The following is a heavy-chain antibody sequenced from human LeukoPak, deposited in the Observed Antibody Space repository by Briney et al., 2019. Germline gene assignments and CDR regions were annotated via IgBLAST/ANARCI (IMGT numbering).Heavy chain of an antibody. CDR1: GFTFSSYA. D-gene: IGHD6-19*01. Sequence: TGGSLRLSCAASGFTFSSYAMNWVRQAPGKGLEWVSVISSSGGTTYYSDSVKGRFIISRDNSKNTLDLQMNSLRAEDTAVYYCAKPGIAVPATPEYCGQGTQVTVSS. CDR3: AKPGIAVPATPEY. J-gene: IGHJ4*02. CDR2: ISSSGGTT. V-gene: IGHV3-23*01.